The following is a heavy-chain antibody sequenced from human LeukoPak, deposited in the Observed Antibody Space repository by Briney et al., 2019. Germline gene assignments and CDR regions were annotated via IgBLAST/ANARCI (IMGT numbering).Heavy chain of an antibody. CDR3: ARDSGDGYNRDDAFDI. CDR1: GYTFTGYY. V-gene: IGHV1-2*02. Sequence: ASVTVSCKASGYTFTGYYMHWVRQAPGQGLEWMGWINPNSGGTNYAQKFQGRVTMTRDTSISTAYMELSRLRSDDTAVYYCARDSGDGYNRDDAFDIWGQGTMVTVSS. D-gene: IGHD5-24*01. J-gene: IGHJ3*02. CDR2: INPNSGGT.